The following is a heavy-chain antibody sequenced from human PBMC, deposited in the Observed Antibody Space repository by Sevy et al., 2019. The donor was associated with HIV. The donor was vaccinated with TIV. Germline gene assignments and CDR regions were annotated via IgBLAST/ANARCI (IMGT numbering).Heavy chain of an antibody. D-gene: IGHD1-26*01. J-gene: IGHJ3*02. CDR2: IYPGDSDT. CDR1: GYSFTSYW. CDR3: ARHERWDLLSNDAFDI. V-gene: IGHV5-51*01. Sequence: GESLKISCKGSGYSFTSYWIGWVRQMPGKGLEWMGIIYPGDSDTRYSPSFQGQVTISADKSISTAYLQWSSRKASDTAMYYCARHERWDLLSNDAFDIWGQGTMVTVSS.